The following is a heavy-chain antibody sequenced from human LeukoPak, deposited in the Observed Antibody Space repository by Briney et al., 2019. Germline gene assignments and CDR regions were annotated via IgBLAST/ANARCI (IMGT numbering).Heavy chain of an antibody. CDR1: GFTFSSYW. J-gene: IGHJ6*02. CDR2: INSDGSST. Sequence: SGGSLRLSCAASGFTFSSYWMHWVRQAPGKGLVWVSRINSDGSSTNYADSVKGRFTISRDNAKNTLYLQMYSLSAEDTAVYYCAREDRYYYYGMDVRGQGTTVTVSS. CDR3: AREDRYYYYGMDV. V-gene: IGHV3-74*01.